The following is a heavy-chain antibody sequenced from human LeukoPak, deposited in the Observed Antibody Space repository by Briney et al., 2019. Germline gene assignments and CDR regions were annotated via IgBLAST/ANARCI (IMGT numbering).Heavy chain of an antibody. CDR1: GFTFRRYW. Sequence: GGSLRLSCAASGFTFRRYWMHWVRQVPATGLVWVSRIDSDGTSTSYAHLVKGRFTISRDNAQNTYYLQMISLRVEETAVYYCARDNIRSLDYWGQGTLVTVSS. CDR2: IDSDGTST. CDR3: ARDNIRSLDY. J-gene: IGHJ4*02. D-gene: IGHD1-14*01. V-gene: IGHV3-74*01.